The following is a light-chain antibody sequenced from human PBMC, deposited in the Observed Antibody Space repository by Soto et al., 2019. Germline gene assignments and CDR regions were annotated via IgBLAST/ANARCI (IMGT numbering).Light chain of an antibody. Sequence: EIVLTHSPGTLSLSPGERATLSCRASQSVSSSYLAWYQQKPGQAPRLLIYGASSRATGIPDRFSGSGSGTDFTVTISRLEPEDFAVYYCQQYGSSPPVTVGGGTKVDIK. J-gene: IGKJ4*01. CDR3: QQYGSSPPVT. CDR1: QSVSSSY. V-gene: IGKV3-20*01. CDR2: GAS.